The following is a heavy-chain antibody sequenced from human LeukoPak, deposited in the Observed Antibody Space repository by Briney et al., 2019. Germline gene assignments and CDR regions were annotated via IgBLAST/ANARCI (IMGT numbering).Heavy chain of an antibody. J-gene: IGHJ4*02. D-gene: IGHD6-25*01. Sequence: GGSLRLSCVGSGFTFSDAWISWLRQAPGKGLEWVGRIKSKIDGGTIDYAAPVKGRFTISRDDSRNTLYLQMNSLKTEDTAVYYCTTRRQDGCWGQGTLVTVS. V-gene: IGHV3-15*01. CDR2: IKSKIDGGTI. CDR3: TTRRQDGC. CDR1: GFTFSDAW.